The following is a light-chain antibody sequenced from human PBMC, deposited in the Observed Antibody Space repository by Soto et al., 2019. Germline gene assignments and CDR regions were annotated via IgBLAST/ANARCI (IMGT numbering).Light chain of an antibody. J-gene: IGLJ1*01. CDR2: EVT. Sequence: QSALTQPASVSGSPGQSITISCTGASSDVGGYNYVSWYQQYPGKAPKLMIYEVTKRPSGISDRFSGSKSGNTASLTISGLQPEDEDDYYCSSYTSSGTHYYVFGIGTKGTV. V-gene: IGLV2-14*01. CDR1: SSDVGGYNY. CDR3: SSYTSSGTHYYV.